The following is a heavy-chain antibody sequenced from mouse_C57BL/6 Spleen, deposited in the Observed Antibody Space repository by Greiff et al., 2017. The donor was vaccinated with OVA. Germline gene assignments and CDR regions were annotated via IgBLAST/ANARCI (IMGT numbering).Heavy chain of an antibody. V-gene: IGHV1-26*01. CDR2: INPNNGGT. D-gene: IGHD2-12*01. Sequence: EVQLQQSGPELVKPGASVKISCKASGYTFTDYYMNWVKQSHGKSLEWIGDINPNNGGTSYNQKFKGKATLTVDKSSSTAYMELRSLTSEDSAVYYCARDERQGVAYWGQGTLVTVSA. J-gene: IGHJ3*01. CDR1: GYTFTDYY. CDR3: ARDERQGVAY.